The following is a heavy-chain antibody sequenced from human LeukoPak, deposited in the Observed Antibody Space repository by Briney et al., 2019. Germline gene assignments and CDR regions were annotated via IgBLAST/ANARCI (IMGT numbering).Heavy chain of an antibody. Sequence: GGALRLSCAASGFTFSSYGMHGVRQAPGKGLEWVAVIWYDGSNKYYADSVKGRFTISRDNSKNTLYLQMNSLRAEDTAVYYCARSLNIVVVVAAYWGQGTLVTVSS. D-gene: IGHD2-15*01. J-gene: IGHJ4*02. V-gene: IGHV3-33*01. CDR1: GFTFSSYG. CDR2: IWYDGSNK. CDR3: ARSLNIVVVVAAY.